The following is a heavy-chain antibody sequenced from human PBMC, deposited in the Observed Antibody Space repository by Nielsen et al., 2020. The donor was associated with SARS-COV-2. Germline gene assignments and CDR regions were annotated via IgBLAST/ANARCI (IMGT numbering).Heavy chain of an antibody. J-gene: IGHJ4*02. CDR2: IYYSGST. D-gene: IGHD3-10*01. Sequence: WIRQPPGKGLEWIGSIYYSGSTYYNPSLKSRVTISVDTSKNQFSLKLSSVTAADTAVYYCARITMVRGVISLDYWGQGTLVTVSS. CDR3: ARITMVRGVISLDY. V-gene: IGHV4-39*07.